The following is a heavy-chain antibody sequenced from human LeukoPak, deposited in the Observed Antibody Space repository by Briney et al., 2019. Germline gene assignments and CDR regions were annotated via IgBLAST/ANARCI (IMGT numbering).Heavy chain of an antibody. CDR1: GFTFSSYA. CDR3: AKDLNYDFWSDSGVDY. CDR2: ISGSGGST. Sequence: PGGSLRLSCAASGFTFSSYAMSWVRQAPGKGREWVSAISGSGGSTYYADSVKGRFTISRDNSRNTLYVQMNSLRAEDTAVYYCAKDLNYDFWSDSGVDYWGQGTLVTVSS. V-gene: IGHV3-23*01. D-gene: IGHD3-3*01. J-gene: IGHJ4*02.